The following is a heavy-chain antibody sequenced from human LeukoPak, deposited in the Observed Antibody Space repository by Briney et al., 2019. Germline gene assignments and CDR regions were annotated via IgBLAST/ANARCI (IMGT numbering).Heavy chain of an antibody. CDR3: AKGRLLGAPWGMDV. V-gene: IGHV3-30*18. Sequence: GGSLRLSCAASGLTFSSFGMHWVRQAPGKGLEWVAVTSFDGGNKHYADSVKGRFTISRDNSKNTLYLQMNTLRVEGTAVYYCAKGRLLGAPWGMDVWGQGTTVTVSS. D-gene: IGHD1-26*01. CDR2: TSFDGGNK. CDR1: GLTFSSFG. J-gene: IGHJ6*02.